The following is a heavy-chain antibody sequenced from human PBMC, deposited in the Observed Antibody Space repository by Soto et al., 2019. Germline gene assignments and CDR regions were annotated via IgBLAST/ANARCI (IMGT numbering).Heavy chain of an antibody. CDR2: FEHEGTSK. J-gene: IGHJ5*02. Sequence: VRSLRVSCAASAFSFSAHAMHSVRRAPGNGREWVALFEHEGTSKYYAGSVKGRFTLSSDKSGNTLFSQIDSLDTEDIAVYYFAGDTRFTGIVAESDLWGRGSLVTIAS. D-gene: IGHD1-1*01. CDR3: AGDTRFTGIVAESDL. V-gene: IGHV3-30-3*01. CDR1: AFSFSAHA.